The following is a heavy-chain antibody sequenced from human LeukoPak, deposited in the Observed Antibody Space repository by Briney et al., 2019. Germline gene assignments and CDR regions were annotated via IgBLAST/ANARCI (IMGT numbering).Heavy chain of an antibody. J-gene: IGHJ4*02. V-gene: IGHV1-24*01. CDR2: FDPGSGEI. Sequence: ASVKLSCKGSGYSITELSTHWVRHAPGKGLEWMGGFDPGSGEIIYEQKFQDRVTMTEDTSTDTAYMELSSLRSEDTALYYCATGTDYDLLPFWGQGTLVTVSS. CDR1: GYSITELS. D-gene: IGHD4-17*01. CDR3: ATGTDYDLLPF.